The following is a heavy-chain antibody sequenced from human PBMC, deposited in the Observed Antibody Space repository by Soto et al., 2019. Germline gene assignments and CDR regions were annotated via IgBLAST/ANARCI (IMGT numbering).Heavy chain of an antibody. CDR2: INAGNGNT. D-gene: IGHD5-12*01. J-gene: IGHJ4*02. CDR1: GYTFTSYA. CDR3: ARGMVATGDFDY. Sequence: QVQLVQSGAEVKKPGASVKVSCKASGYTFTSYAMHWVRQAPDQRLEWMGWINAGNGNTKYSQKFQGRVTITRDTSASTAYMELSSLRSEDTAVYYCARGMVATGDFDYWGQGTLVTVSS. V-gene: IGHV1-3*01.